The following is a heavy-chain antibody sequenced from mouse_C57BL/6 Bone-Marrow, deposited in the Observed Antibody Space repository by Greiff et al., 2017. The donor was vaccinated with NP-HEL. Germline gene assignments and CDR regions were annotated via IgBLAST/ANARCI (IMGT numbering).Heavy chain of an antibody. D-gene: IGHD2-1*01. J-gene: IGHJ1*03. CDR2: ISSGGSYT. V-gene: IGHV5-6*01. CDR1: GFTFSSYG. Sequence: EVQGVESGGDLVKPGGSLKLSCAASGFTFSSYGMSWVRQTPDKRLEWVATISSGGSYTYYPDSVKGRFTISRDNAKNTLYLQMSILKSEDTAMYYCARQGLRNYCYWYFDVWGTGTTVTVSS. CDR3: ARQGLRNYCYWYFDV.